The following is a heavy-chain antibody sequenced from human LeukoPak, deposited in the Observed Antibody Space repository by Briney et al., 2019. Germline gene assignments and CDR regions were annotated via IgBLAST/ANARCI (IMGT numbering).Heavy chain of an antibody. CDR1: GGTFRSYA. Sequence: SVKVSCKASGGTFRSYAISWVRQAPGQGLEWMGGIIPIFGTANYAQKFQGRVTITTDESTCTAYMELSSLRSEDTAVYYCARVHGDYAFYYYYMDVWGKGTTVTVSS. J-gene: IGHJ6*03. CDR2: IIPIFGTA. CDR3: ARVHGDYAFYYYYMDV. D-gene: IGHD4-17*01. V-gene: IGHV1-69*05.